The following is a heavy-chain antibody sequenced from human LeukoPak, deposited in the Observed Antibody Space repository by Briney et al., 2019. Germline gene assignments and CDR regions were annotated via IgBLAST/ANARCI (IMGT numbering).Heavy chain of an antibody. V-gene: IGHV3-53*01. CDR3: ARGAAGGSGGIDY. CDR1: GFIVSSNH. Sequence: GGSLRLSCAASGFIVSSNHMSWVRQAPGKGLEWVSIIYSGADTYYADSVKGRFTVSRDNSKNTVHLQMNSLRAEDTAVYYCARGAAGGSGGIDYWGQGTLVTFSS. D-gene: IGHD6-13*01. CDR2: IYSGADT. J-gene: IGHJ4*02.